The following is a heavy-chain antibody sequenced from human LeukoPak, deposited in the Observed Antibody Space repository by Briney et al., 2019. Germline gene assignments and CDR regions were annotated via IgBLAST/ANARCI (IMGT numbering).Heavy chain of an antibody. CDR1: GFTFSSYS. D-gene: IGHD6-13*01. Sequence: GGSLRLSYAASGFTFSSYSMNWVRQAPGKGLEWVSSISSSSYIYYADSVKGRFTISRDNAKNSLYLQMNSLRAEDTAVYYCARDSARYSSSWGGFDYWGQGTLVTVSS. CDR2: ISSSSYI. V-gene: IGHV3-21*01. CDR3: ARDSARYSSSWGGFDY. J-gene: IGHJ4*02.